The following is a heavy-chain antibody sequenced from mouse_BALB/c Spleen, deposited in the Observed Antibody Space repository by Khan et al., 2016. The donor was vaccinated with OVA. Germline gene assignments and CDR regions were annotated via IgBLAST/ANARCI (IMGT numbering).Heavy chain of an antibody. J-gene: IGHJ3*01. CDR2: INPNNGGT. CDR1: GYTFTSYY. Sequence: QIQLVQSGAELVKPGASVKLSCKASGYTFTSYYLYWVRQRPGQGLEWIGEINPNNGGTNLNEKFKSKATLTVDKSSSTAYMQLSSLTSEDSAVFYCTRSGYGSFAYWGQGTLVTVSA. CDR3: TRSGYGSFAY. D-gene: IGHD2-2*01. V-gene: IGHV1S81*02.